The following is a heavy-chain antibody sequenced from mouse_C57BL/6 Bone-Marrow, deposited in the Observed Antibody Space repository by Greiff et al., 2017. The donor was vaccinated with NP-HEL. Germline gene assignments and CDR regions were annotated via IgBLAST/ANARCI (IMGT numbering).Heavy chain of an antibody. D-gene: IGHD3-2*02. V-gene: IGHV3-6*01. CDR1: GYSITSGYY. J-gene: IGHJ3*01. CDR2: ISYDGSN. Sequence: DVKLVESGPGLVKPSQSLSLTCSVTGYSITSGYYWNWIRQFPGNKLGWMGYISYDGSNNYIPYLKNRISITRDTSKNQFFLKLNSVTTEDTATYYCARDRGQTAQGRRFAYWGQGTLVTVSA. CDR3: ARDRGQTAQGRRFAY.